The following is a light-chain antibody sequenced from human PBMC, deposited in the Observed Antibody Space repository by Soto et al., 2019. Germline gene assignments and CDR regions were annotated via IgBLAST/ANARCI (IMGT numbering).Light chain of an antibody. CDR2: DAS. J-gene: IGKJ5*01. V-gene: IGKV3-11*01. Sequence: EIVLTQSPGTLSLSPAERAARSVRASQSVSNNYLAWYQQKPGQAPRLLIYDASNRATGIPARFSGSGSGTDFTLTISSLEPEDFAFYFCQQRSHWPTFGQGTRLEIK. CDR3: QQRSHWPT. CDR1: QSVSNNY.